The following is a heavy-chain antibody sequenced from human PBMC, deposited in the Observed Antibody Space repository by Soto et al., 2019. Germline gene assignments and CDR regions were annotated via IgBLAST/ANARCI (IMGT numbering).Heavy chain of an antibody. J-gene: IGHJ6*02. Sequence: GASVKVSCKAFGYTFTTYGLSWVRQAPGQGLEWMGWVSPYNGNTYYTPRLQGRVTMTTDTSTSTAYMSLRSLRSDDTAIYYCVRGGILEANRPYYYYGLDVWGQGTPVNVSS. V-gene: IGHV1-18*01. CDR1: GYTFTTYG. CDR3: VRGGILEANRPYYYYGLDV. D-gene: IGHD1-1*01. CDR2: VSPYNGNT.